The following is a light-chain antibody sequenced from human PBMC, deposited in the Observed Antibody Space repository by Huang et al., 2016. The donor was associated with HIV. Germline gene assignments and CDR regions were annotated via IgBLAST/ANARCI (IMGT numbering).Light chain of an antibody. CDR3: QQYNSLAWT. CDR2: KAS. V-gene: IGKV1-5*03. CDR1: QSISSW. Sequence: DIQMTQSPSTLSASVGDRVTIPCPASQSISSWLAWYQQKPGKAPNLLIYKASSLESGVPSRFSGSGSGTEFTLTISSLQPDDFATYYCQQYNSLAWTFGQGTKVEIK. J-gene: IGKJ1*01.